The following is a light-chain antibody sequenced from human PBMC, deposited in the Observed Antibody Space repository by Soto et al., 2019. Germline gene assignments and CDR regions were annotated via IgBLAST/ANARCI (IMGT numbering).Light chain of an antibody. Sequence: QSALTQPASVSGSPGQSITISCTGTSSDVGGYNYVSWYQQHPGKAPKLMIYDVSNRPSGVSNRFSGSKSSNTASLTISGLQSEDEADYYCSLYTSSRTVVFGGGTKVT. CDR3: SLYTSSRTVV. CDR2: DVS. CDR1: SSDVGGYNY. J-gene: IGLJ2*01. V-gene: IGLV2-14*01.